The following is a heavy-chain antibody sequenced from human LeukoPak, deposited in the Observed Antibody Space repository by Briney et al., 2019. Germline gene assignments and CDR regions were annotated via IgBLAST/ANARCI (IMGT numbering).Heavy chain of an antibody. D-gene: IGHD1-1*01. CDR1: GGSISSYY. CDR2: IYYSGST. V-gene: IGHV4-59*01. Sequence: SETLSLTCTVSGGSISSYYWSWIRQPPGKGLQWIGYIYYSGSTNYNPSLKSRVTISVDTSKNQFSLKLSSVTVADTAVYYCAKTTGTYYYYYMDVWGKGTTVTISS. CDR3: AKTTGTYYYYYMDV. J-gene: IGHJ6*03.